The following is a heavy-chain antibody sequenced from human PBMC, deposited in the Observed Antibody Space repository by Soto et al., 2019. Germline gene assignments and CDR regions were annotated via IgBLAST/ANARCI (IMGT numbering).Heavy chain of an antibody. Sequence: GCIKKPPGRGLEWIASIFHTGSTYYNRSLKSRVPISVDTSKNHFSLKLSAVTAADTAVYYCARDQGAVWTMVRGSIAGMEVWVKGSTVTGSS. D-gene: IGHD3-10*01. V-gene: IGHV4-38-2*02. J-gene: IGHJ6*04. CDR2: IFHTGST. CDR3: ARDQGAVWTMVRGSIAGMEV.